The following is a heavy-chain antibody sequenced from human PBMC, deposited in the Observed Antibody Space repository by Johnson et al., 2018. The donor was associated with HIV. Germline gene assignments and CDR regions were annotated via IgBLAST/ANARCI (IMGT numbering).Heavy chain of an antibody. J-gene: IGHJ3*01. V-gene: IGHV3-23*04. CDR2: ISGSGGST. CDR3: AKRGELYDSTASFDAFEV. Sequence: VQLVESGGGVVRPGGSLRLSCAASGFTFSSYAMSWVRQAPGKGLEWVSAISGSGGSTYYADSVKGRFTISRDNSRDTLFLEMNSLRVEDTAVYYCAKRGELYDSTASFDAFEVWGQGTMVTVSS. CDR1: GFTFSSYA. D-gene: IGHD1-26*01.